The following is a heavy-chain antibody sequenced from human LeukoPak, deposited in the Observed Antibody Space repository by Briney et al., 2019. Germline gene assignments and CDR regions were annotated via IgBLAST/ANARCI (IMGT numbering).Heavy chain of an antibody. D-gene: IGHD2-21*02. CDR2: IIPIFGTV. J-gene: IGHJ6*02. CDR1: GDTFISYA. CDR3: ARGLVVVTAILNYYYGMDV. Sequence: ASVKVSCKASGDTFISYAIIWVRQAPGQGLEWMGGIIPIFGTVNYAQKFQGRVTITADEFTSTAYMELSSLRSEDTAVYYCARGLVVVTAILNYYYGMDVWGQGTTVTVSS. V-gene: IGHV1-69*13.